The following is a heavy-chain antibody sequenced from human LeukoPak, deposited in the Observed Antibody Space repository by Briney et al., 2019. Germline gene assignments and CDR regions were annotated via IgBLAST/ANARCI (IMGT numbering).Heavy chain of an antibody. CDR3: ARSRDSNTQSDY. CDR1: GGTFSGYA. J-gene: IGHJ4*02. D-gene: IGHD2-2*02. CDR2: IIPIFGTA. Sequence: SVKVSCKASGGTFSGYAISWVRQAPGQGLEWMGGIIPIFGTANYAQKFQGRVTITADESTSTAYMELSSLRSGDTAVYYCARSRDSNTQSDYWGQGTLVTVSS. V-gene: IGHV1-69*01.